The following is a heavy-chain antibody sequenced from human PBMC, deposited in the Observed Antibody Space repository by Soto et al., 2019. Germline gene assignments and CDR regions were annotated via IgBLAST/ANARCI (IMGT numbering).Heavy chain of an antibody. CDR3: ARRLWNYYFDP. CDR1: GGSISSSSHY. D-gene: IGHD1-7*01. J-gene: IGHJ5*02. Sequence: SETLSLTCTVSGGSISSSSHYWGWIRQPPGKGLEWIGSIYYSGSTYYNLSLKSRVTISVDTSKNQFSLKLSSVTAADTAVYYCARRLWNYYFDPWGQGSLVTVSS. CDR2: IYYSGST. V-gene: IGHV4-39*01.